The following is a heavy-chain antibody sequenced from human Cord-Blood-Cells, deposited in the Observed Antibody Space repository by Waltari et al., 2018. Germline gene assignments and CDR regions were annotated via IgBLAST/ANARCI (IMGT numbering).Heavy chain of an antibody. Sequence: QVQLQQWGAGLLKPSETLSLTCAAYGGSFSGYYWSWIRQPPGKGLEWIGEINHSGSTNYNPSLKSRVTISVDTSKNQFSLKLSSVTAADTAVYYCARGHYYDSSGYYYYLHWGQGTLVTVSS. CDR2: INHSGST. D-gene: IGHD3-22*01. J-gene: IGHJ4*02. V-gene: IGHV4-34*01. CDR1: GGSFSGYY. CDR3: ARGHYYDSSGYYYYLH.